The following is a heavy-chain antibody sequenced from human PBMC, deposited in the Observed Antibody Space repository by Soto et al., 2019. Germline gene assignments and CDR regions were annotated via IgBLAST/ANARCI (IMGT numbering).Heavy chain of an antibody. CDR2: IYYSGST. Sequence: PSETLSLTCTVSGGSISSSSYYWGWIRQPPGKGLEWIGSIYYSGSTYYNPSLKSRVTISVDTSKNQFSLKLSSVTAADTAVYYCASLVRYFDWLLSPHFDYWGQGTLVTVSS. V-gene: IGHV4-39*01. CDR1: GGSISSSSYY. D-gene: IGHD3-9*01. J-gene: IGHJ4*02. CDR3: ASLVRYFDWLLSPHFDY.